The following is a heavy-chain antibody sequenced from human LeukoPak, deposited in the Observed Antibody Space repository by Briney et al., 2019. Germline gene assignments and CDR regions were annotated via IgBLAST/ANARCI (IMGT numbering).Heavy chain of an antibody. V-gene: IGHV4-39*07. CDR3: ARSAAVAGSSGWFDP. D-gene: IGHD6-19*01. CDR1: GDSISSRSYY. J-gene: IGHJ5*02. CDR2: IYYSGST. Sequence: SETPSLTCTVSGDSISSRSYYWGWIRQPPGKGLEWVGSIYYSGSTYYNPSLKSRVTISVDTSKNQFSLKLSSVTAADTAVYYCARSAAVAGSSGWFDPWGQGTLVTVSS.